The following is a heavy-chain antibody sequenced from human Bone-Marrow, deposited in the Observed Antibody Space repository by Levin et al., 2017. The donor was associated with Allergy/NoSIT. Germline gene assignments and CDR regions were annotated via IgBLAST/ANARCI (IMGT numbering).Heavy chain of an antibody. Sequence: SETLSLTCNVSGVSINNYFWSWIRQPPGKGLERIGYIYFTASSSYNPSLKNRVTMSIATSKNQVSLTLRSVTAADPAVHYCARAGDWESSVWYGTKDYAMDFWGQGTTVTVSS. CDR2: IYFTASS. CDR3: ARAGDWESSVWYGTKDYAMDF. D-gene: IGHD6-19*01. J-gene: IGHJ6*02. CDR1: GVSINNYF. V-gene: IGHV4-59*01.